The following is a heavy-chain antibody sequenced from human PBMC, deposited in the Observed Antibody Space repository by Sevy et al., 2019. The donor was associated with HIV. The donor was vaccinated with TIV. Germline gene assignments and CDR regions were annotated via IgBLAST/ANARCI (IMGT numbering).Heavy chain of an antibody. Sequence: ASVKVSCKASGYTFTGYYMYWVRQAPGQGLEWMGWINPNSGGTNYAQKFQGTVTMTRDTSISTAYMELSRLRSDDTAVYYCASNPDVVVVAATGHYDYWGQGTLVTVSS. CDR2: INPNSGGT. CDR3: ASNPDVVVVAATGHYDY. D-gene: IGHD2-15*01. V-gene: IGHV1-2*02. J-gene: IGHJ4*02. CDR1: GYTFTGYY.